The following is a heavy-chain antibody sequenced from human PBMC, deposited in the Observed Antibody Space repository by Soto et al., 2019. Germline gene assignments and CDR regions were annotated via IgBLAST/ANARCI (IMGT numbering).Heavy chain of an antibody. Sequence: GGSLRLSCAASGFTFSSYWMHWVRQAPGKGLVWVSRINSDGSSTSYADSVKGRFTISRDNAKNTLYLQMNSLRAEDTAVYYCVRGNEPYDYIWGGFHWGQGTLVTVSS. V-gene: IGHV3-74*01. CDR2: INSDGSST. CDR3: VRGNEPYDYIWGGFH. CDR1: GFTFSSYW. D-gene: IGHD3-16*01. J-gene: IGHJ4*02.